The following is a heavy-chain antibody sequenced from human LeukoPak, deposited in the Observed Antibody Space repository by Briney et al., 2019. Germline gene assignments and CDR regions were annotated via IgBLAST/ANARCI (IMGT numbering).Heavy chain of an antibody. Sequence: GGSLRLSCAASGFTFSSYVMNWVRQAPAKGLEWVAVISYDGSNKYYADSVKGRFTISRDNAKNTLYLQMNSLRAEDTAVYYCARRYDSSGYWSGVDYWGQGTLVTVSS. CDR1: GFTFSSYV. CDR2: ISYDGSNK. D-gene: IGHD3-22*01. V-gene: IGHV3-30-3*01. J-gene: IGHJ4*02. CDR3: ARRYDSSGYWSGVDY.